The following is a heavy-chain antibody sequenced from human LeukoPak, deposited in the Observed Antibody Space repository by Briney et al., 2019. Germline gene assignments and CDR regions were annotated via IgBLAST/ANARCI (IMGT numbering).Heavy chain of an antibody. V-gene: IGHV3-66*01. CDR2: IYSGGST. J-gene: IGHJ4*02. D-gene: IGHD3-16*01. CDR1: GFTVSSNY. Sequence: PGGSLRLSCAASGFTVSSNYMSWVRQAPGKGLEWVSVIYSGGSTYYADSVEGRFTISRDNSKNTLYLQMNSLRAEDTAVYYCARVQSLVLIRGPFDYWGQGTLVTVSS. CDR3: ARVQSLVLIRGPFDY.